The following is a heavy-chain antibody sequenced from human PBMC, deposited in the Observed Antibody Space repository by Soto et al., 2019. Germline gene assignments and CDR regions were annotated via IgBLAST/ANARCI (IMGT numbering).Heavy chain of an antibody. Sequence: QVQLQQWGAGLLKPSETLSLTCAVYGGSFSGYFWSWIRQPPGKGLEWIGDINHSGSTNYNPSLKSRVTISVDTSNNQFSLNLSSMTAADTAVYYCARGRTSHWRSGSSLPWGYWGQGTLVIVSS. D-gene: IGHD3-10*01. CDR2: INHSGST. CDR1: GGSFSGYF. CDR3: ARGRTSHWRSGSSLPWGY. V-gene: IGHV4-34*02. J-gene: IGHJ4*02.